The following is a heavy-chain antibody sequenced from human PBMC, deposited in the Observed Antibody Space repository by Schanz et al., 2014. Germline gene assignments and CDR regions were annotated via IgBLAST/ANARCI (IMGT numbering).Heavy chain of an antibody. CDR3: ASALTTWGGMDV. CDR2: IHSTGGTT. D-gene: IGHD4-4*01. V-gene: IGHV1-46*01. CDR1: EYTFTRHY. J-gene: IGHJ6*02. Sequence: QVQWVQSGADVKKPGTAVKVSCKASEYTFTRHYMHWVRQAPGQGLEWMGIIHSTGGTTSHAQKFQGRVTMTRDTSTSTVYMELSSLRSEDTAVYYCASALTTWGGMDVWGQGTLVTVSS.